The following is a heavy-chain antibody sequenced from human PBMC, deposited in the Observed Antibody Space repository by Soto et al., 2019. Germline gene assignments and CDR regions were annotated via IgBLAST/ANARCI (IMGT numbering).Heavy chain of an antibody. D-gene: IGHD2-21*01. V-gene: IGHV1-8*01. Sequence: ASVKVSCKASGYTFTENDINWVRQATGQGLEWMGWMNPNSGNTGYAQKFQGRVTMTRDKSITTAYMELSSLRSEDTAVYFCVRAPLHDYSADSFDNWGQGTRVSVSS. CDR2: MNPNSGNT. CDR1: GYTFTEND. CDR3: VRAPLHDYSADSFDN. J-gene: IGHJ4*02.